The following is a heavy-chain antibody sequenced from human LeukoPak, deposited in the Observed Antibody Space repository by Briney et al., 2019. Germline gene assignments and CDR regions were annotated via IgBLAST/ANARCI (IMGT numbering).Heavy chain of an antibody. D-gene: IGHD1-26*01. CDR1: GGSINSGTFY. V-gene: IGHV4-39*01. J-gene: IGHJ4*02. Sequence: PSETLPLTCTVSGGSINSGTFYWGWIRRPPGKGLEWIGSMYYDGSSYYNPSLKSRVTTSVDTSKNQFSLKLTSVTAADTAVYFCARRSDSGSDDGEDYFDYWGQGTLVTVSS. CDR3: ARRSDSGSDDGEDYFDY. CDR2: MYYDGSS.